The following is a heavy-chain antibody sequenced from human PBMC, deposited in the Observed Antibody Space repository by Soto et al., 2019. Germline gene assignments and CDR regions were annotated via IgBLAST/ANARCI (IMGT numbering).Heavy chain of an antibody. D-gene: IGHD2-8*01. CDR2: IWYDGSNK. Sequence: GGSLRLSCAASGFTFSSYGMHWVRQAPGKGLEWVAVIWYDGSNKYYADSVKGRFTISRDNSKNTLYLQMNSLRAEDTAVYYCARGPQTDCTNGVCYVTYYMDVWGKGTTVTVSS. CDR3: ARGPQTDCTNGVCYVTYYMDV. J-gene: IGHJ6*03. CDR1: GFTFSSYG. V-gene: IGHV3-33*01.